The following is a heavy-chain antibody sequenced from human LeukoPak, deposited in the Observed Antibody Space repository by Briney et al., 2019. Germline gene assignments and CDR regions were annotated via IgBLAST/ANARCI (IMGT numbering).Heavy chain of an antibody. V-gene: IGHV1-69*05. CDR1: GGTFSSYA. D-gene: IGHD1-20*01. J-gene: IGHJ3*02. Sequence: SVKVSCKASGGTFSSYAISWVRQAPGQGLEWMGRIIPIFGTANYAQKFQGRVTITTDESTSTAYMELSSLRSEDTAVYYCAREAPYNWNDDAFDIWGQGIMVTVSS. CDR3: AREAPYNWNDDAFDI. CDR2: IIPIFGTA.